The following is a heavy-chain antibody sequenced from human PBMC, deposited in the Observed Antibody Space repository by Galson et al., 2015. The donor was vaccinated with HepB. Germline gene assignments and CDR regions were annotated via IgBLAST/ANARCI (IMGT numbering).Heavy chain of an antibody. CDR1: GFVLSGYA. J-gene: IGHJ4*02. V-gene: IGHV3-30*04. CDR3: TTGYPTYYYDSSGYGGY. CDR2: ISYDGSDK. D-gene: IGHD3-22*01. Sequence: SLRLSCAASGFVLSGYAMYWVRQAPGKGLEWVAVISYDGSDKYYAAPVKGRFTISRDDSKNTLYLQMNSLKTEDTAVYYCTTGYPTYYYDSSGYGGYWGQGTLVTVSS.